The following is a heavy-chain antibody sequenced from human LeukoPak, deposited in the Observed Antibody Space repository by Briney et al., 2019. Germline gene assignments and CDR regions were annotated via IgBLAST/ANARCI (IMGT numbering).Heavy chain of an antibody. CDR1: GYTFSDYG. D-gene: IGHD6-13*01. Sequence: ASVKVSCKTSGYTFSDYGISWLRQAPRQGLEWMGWMNPNSGNTGYVQKFQGRVTMTRNTSISTAYMELSSLRSEDTAVYYCARLIAAAGALYYYYYGMDVWGQGTTVTVSS. CDR2: MNPNSGNT. V-gene: IGHV1-8*02. J-gene: IGHJ6*02. CDR3: ARLIAAAGALYYYYYGMDV.